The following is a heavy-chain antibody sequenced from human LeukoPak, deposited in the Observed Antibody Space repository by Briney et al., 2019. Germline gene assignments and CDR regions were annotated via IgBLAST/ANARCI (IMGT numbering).Heavy chain of an antibody. D-gene: IGHD1-26*01. CDR1: GGSISTYL. V-gene: IGHV4-4*07. J-gene: IGHJ6*02. CDR2: IHVSGRA. CDR3: ARTELTLTSGMDV. Sequence: SGTLSLTCTVSGGSISTYLWSWIRPPAGKGLEWIGRIHVSGRADSNPSLKSRVTMSVDTSRSQFSLKLSSVTAADTAVYYCARTELTLTSGMDVWGQGTTVTVSS.